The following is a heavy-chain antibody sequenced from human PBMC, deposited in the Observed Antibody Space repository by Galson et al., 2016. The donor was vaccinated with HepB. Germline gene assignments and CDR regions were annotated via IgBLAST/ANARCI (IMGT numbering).Heavy chain of an antibody. CDR1: GFTFSSYW. J-gene: IGHJ4*02. D-gene: IGHD3-9*01. CDR3: VRDFYGPSDW. Sequence: SLRLSCAASGFTFSSYWMHWVRQAPGKGLVWVSRINSDGSSTTYAGSVKGRFTISKDNAKNSLYLQMNSLRVDDTAVYYCVRDFYGPSDWWGQGTLVTVSS. V-gene: IGHV3-74*01. CDR2: INSDGSST.